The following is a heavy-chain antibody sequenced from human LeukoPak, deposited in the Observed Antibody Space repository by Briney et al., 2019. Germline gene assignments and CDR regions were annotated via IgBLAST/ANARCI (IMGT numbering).Heavy chain of an antibody. CDR2: INPNSGGA. Sequence: ASVKVSCKASGYTFTAYYMHWVRQAPGQGLDWMGWINPNSGGANYAQKFHGRVTMTRDPSISTFYLDLSRLRSDDTAVYYCATTLGISSAGKIEYWGQGTLVTVSS. CDR1: GYTFTAYY. J-gene: IGHJ4*02. D-gene: IGHD6-13*01. CDR3: ATTLGISSAGKIEY. V-gene: IGHV1-2*02.